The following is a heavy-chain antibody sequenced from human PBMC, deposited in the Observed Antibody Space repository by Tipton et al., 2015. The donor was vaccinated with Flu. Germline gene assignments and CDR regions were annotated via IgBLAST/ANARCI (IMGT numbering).Heavy chain of an antibody. Sequence: TLSLTCAVYGGSFSGYYWSWIRQPPGKGLEWIGEINHSGSTNYNPSLKSRVTISVDTSKNQFSLKLSSVTAADTAVYYCASGTRGYFDYWGQGTLVTVSS. CDR1: GGSFSGYY. CDR2: INHSGST. CDR3: ASGTRGYFDY. J-gene: IGHJ4*02. V-gene: IGHV4-34*01.